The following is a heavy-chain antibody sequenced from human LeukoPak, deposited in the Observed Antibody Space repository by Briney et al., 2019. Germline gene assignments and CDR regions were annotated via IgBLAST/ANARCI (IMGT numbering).Heavy chain of an antibody. CDR2: ITTYNGNT. Sequence: GASVKVSCKASGYTFISYGISWVRQAPGQGLEWMGWITTYNGNTYSAQKFQGRVTMTTDTSTSTAYMELRSPRSDDTAVYYCAREMWGTTLVTPFDYWGQGTLVTVSS. V-gene: IGHV1-18*01. J-gene: IGHJ4*02. CDR1: GYTFISYG. D-gene: IGHD4-23*01. CDR3: AREMWGTTLVTPFDY.